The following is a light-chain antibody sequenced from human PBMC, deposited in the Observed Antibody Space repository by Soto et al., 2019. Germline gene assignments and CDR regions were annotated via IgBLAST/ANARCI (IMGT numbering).Light chain of an antibody. CDR3: NSFTTTTTYV. V-gene: IGLV2-14*03. J-gene: IGLJ1*01. CDR2: DVS. Sequence: QSALTQPASVSGSPGQSITISCTGASSDVGGFDHVSWYQQHPGKVPRLLIYDVSSRPSGVSDRFSGSKSGNTASLTISGLQAEDEADYYCNSFTTTTTYVFGTGTKSPS. CDR1: SSDVGGFDH.